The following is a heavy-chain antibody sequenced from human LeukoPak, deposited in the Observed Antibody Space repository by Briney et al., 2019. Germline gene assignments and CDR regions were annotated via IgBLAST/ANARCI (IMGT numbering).Heavy chain of an antibody. J-gene: IGHJ4*02. Sequence: SGGSLRLSCAASGFTFSSYAMRWVRQAPGKGLEWVAVISYDGSNKYYADSVKGRFTISRDNSKNTLYLQMNSLRAEDTAVYYCAREGAYYYGSGSFSRFDYWGQGTLVTVSS. D-gene: IGHD3-10*01. CDR1: GFTFSSYA. CDR2: ISYDGSNK. CDR3: AREGAYYYGSGSFSRFDY. V-gene: IGHV3-30-3*01.